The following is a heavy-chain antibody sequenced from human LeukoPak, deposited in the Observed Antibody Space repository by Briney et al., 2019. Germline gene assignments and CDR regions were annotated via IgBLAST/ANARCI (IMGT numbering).Heavy chain of an antibody. CDR1: GGSISSYY. Sequence: KPSETLSLTCTVSGGSISSYYWSWIRQPPGKGLEWIGYIYYSGSTNYNPSLKSRVTISVDTSKNQFSLKLSSVTAADTAVYYCARSHSLWTSFDYWGPGTLVTVSS. CDR2: IYYSGST. CDR3: ARSHSLWTSFDY. D-gene: IGHD3/OR15-3a*01. J-gene: IGHJ4*02. V-gene: IGHV4-59*01.